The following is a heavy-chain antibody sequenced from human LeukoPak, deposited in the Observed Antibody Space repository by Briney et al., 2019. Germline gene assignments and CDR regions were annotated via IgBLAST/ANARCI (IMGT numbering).Heavy chain of an antibody. CDR2: ISGRSGVST. D-gene: IGHD5-12*01. J-gene: IGHJ4*02. CDR3: ARERAYNSGYYYGAFDY. V-gene: IGHV3-23*01. Sequence: PGGSLRLSCAASGFTFSTYAMIWVRQAPGKGLEWVSAISGRSGVSTYYSDSVKGRFTISRDNSKNTLYLQMNSLRAEDTAVYFCARERAYNSGYYYGAFDYWGQGALVTVSS. CDR1: GFTFSTYA.